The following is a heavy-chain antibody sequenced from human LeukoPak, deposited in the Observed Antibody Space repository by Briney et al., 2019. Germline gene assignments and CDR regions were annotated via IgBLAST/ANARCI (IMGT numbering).Heavy chain of an antibody. V-gene: IGHV1-2*02. Sequence: GASVKVSCKASGYTFTGYYMHWVRQAPGQGLEWMGWINPNSGGTNYAQKFQGRVTMTRDTSISTAYMEPSRLRSDDTAVYYCARDRRFLEWLLPLDYWGQGTLVTVSS. CDR1: GYTFTGYY. D-gene: IGHD3-3*01. CDR3: ARDRRFLEWLLPLDY. CDR2: INPNSGGT. J-gene: IGHJ4*02.